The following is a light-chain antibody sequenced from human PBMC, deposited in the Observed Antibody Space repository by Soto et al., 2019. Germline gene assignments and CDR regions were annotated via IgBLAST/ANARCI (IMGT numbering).Light chain of an antibody. CDR3: SSFTSKSTLI. CDR1: MRDIGAYNL. Sequence: QSALTQPASVSGSPGQSITISCAGTMRDIGAYNLVSWYQQHPGKAPQLIIYEVRNRPSGISFRFSGAKSGNTASLTISGLQAEDEADYYCSSFTSKSTLIFGGGTKLTVL. J-gene: IGLJ2*01. V-gene: IGLV2-14*03. CDR2: EVR.